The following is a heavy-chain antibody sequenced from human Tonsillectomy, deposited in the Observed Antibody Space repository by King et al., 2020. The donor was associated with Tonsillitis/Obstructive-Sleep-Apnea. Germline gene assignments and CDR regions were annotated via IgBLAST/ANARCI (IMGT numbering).Heavy chain of an antibody. V-gene: IGHV3-20*04. D-gene: IGHD3-16*01. CDR2: INWDGGST. CDR3: ARTKRGRSQDAFDI. CDR1: GFTFDDYG. J-gene: IGHJ3*02. Sequence: VQLVESGGGVVRPGGSLRLSCAASGFTFDDYGMTWVRQAPGKGLEWGSGINWDGGSTVYADSVKCRFTISRDNAKKFPYLQMNSLRAEDTALYYCARTKRGRSQDAFDIWGQGTMVTVSP.